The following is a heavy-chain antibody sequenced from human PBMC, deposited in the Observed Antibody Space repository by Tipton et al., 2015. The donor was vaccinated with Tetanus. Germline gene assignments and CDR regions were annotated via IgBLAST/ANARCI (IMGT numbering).Heavy chain of an antibody. Sequence: QLVQSGAEVKKPGASVKVSCKASGYTFTSYGISWVRQAPGQGHEWMGWISAYNGNTNYAQKLQGRVTMTTDTSTSTAYMGLRSLRSDGTAVYYWARRGSYGVYGMDVWGQGTTVTVSS. CDR3: ARRGSYGVYGMDV. CDR1: GYTFTSYG. V-gene: IGHV1-18*04. D-gene: IGHD5-18*01. J-gene: IGHJ6*02. CDR2: ISAYNGNT.